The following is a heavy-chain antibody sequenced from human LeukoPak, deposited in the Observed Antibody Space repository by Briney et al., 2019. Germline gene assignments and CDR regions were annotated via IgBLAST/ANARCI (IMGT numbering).Heavy chain of an antibody. CDR1: GGSISSGGYY. CDR3: ARDQYQLLYPNYYYMDA. D-gene: IGHD2-2*02. Sequence: SQTLSLTCTVSGGSISSGGYYWSWIRQPAEKGLEWIGRIYTSGSTNYNPSLKSRVTMSVDTSKNQFSLKLSSVTAADTAVYYCARDQYQLLYPNYYYMDAWGKGTTVTVSS. J-gene: IGHJ6*03. CDR2: IYTSGST. V-gene: IGHV4-61*02.